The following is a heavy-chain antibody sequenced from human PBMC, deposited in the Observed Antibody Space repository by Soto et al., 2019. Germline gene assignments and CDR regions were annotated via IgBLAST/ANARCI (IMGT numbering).Heavy chain of an antibody. CDR3: ARVKSAFDI. J-gene: IGHJ3*02. CDR1: GFTFSSYA. V-gene: IGHV3-30-3*01. CDR2: ISYDGSNK. Sequence: RLSCAASGFTFSSYAMHWVHQAPGKGLEWVAVISYDGSNKYYADSVKGRFTISRDNSKNTLYLQMNSLRAEDTAVYYCARVKSAFDIWGQGTMVTVSS.